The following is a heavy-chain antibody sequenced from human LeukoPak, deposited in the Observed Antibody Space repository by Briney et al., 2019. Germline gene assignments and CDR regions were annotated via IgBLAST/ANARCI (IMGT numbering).Heavy chain of an antibody. CDR3: AKEGTQDYYYYYMDV. J-gene: IGHJ6*03. CDR1: GFTFSDYY. D-gene: IGHD1-1*01. V-gene: IGHV3-11*04. Sequence: PGGSLRLSCAASGFTFSDYYMSWIRQAPGKGLEWVSYISSSGSTIYYADSVKGRFTISRDNAKNSLYLQMNSLRAEDTAVYYCAKEGTQDYYYYYMDVWGKGTTVTVSS. CDR2: ISSSGSTI.